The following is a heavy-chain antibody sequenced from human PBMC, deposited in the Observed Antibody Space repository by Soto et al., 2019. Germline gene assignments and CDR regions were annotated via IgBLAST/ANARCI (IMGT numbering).Heavy chain of an antibody. Sequence: SGFTFSSYSMSWVRQAPGKGLEWVANIKLDGTEKYYVDSVKGRFTISRDNAKNSLYLQMNSLRAEDTAVYYCARDGGYSYGYRSFDYWGQGTLVTVSS. J-gene: IGHJ4*02. CDR3: ARDGGYSYGYRSFDY. CDR1: GFTFSSYS. D-gene: IGHD5-18*01. CDR2: IKLDGTEK. V-gene: IGHV3-7*04.